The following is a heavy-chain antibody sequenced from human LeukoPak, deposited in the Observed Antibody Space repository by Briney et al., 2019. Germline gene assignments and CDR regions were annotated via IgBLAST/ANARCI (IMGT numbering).Heavy chain of an antibody. V-gene: IGHV3-66*01. CDR1: GFTVSSNY. CDR3: ARASYYYDSSGYYEAHAFDT. J-gene: IGHJ3*02. Sequence: GGSLRLSCAASGFTVSSNYMSWVRQAPGKGLEWVSVIYSGGSTYYADSVKGRFTISRDNSKNTLYLQMNSLRAEDTAVYYCARASYYYDSSGYYEAHAFDTWGQGTMVTVSS. CDR2: IYSGGST. D-gene: IGHD3-22*01.